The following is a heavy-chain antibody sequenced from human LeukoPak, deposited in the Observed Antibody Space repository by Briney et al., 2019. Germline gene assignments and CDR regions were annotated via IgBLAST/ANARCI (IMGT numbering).Heavy chain of an antibody. CDR1: GGSISGYY. CDR3: ARLRGLDCSTTSCSRLNAFDI. D-gene: IGHD2-2*01. V-gene: IGHV4-59*08. J-gene: IGHJ3*02. CDR2: INFIGNT. Sequence: SETLSLTCTISGGSISGYYWGWIRQPPGKGLEWIGYINFIGNTNYSPSLKSRVTISEDTSKNLFSLRLSSVTAADTAVYYCARLRGLDCSTTSCSRLNAFDIWGLGTVVTVSS.